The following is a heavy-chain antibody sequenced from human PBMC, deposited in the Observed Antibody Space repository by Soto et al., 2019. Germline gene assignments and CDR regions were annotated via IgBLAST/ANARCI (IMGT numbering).Heavy chain of an antibody. D-gene: IGHD3-3*01. CDR2: IYWDDDK. CDR1: GFSLSTSGVG. J-gene: IGHJ5*02. CDR3: AHGTADFWSGYLISGFDP. Sequence: SGPTLVNPTQTLTLTCTFSGFSLSTSGVGVGWIRQPPGKALEWLALIYWDDDKRYSPSLKSRLTITKDTSKNQVVLTMTNMDPVDTATYYCAHGTADFWSGYLISGFDPWGQGTLVTVSS. V-gene: IGHV2-5*02.